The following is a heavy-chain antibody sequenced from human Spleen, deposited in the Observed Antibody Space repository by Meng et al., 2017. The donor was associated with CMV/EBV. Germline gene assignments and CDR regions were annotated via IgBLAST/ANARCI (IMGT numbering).Heavy chain of an antibody. CDR1: GFTFSSYA. CDR3: AKLPDFWSGYYNLDIVATISVFGY. J-gene: IGHJ4*02. Sequence: GGSLRLSCAASGFTFSSYAMSWVRQAPGKGLEWVSVISSAGSSTYYADSVKGRFTISRDNSKNTLYLQMNSLRAEDTAVYYCAKLPDFWSGYYNLDIVATISVFGYWGQGTLVTVSS. V-gene: IGHV3-23*03. CDR2: ISSAGSST. D-gene: IGHD3-3*01.